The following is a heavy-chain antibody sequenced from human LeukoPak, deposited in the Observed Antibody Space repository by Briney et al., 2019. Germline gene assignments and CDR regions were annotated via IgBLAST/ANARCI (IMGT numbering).Heavy chain of an antibody. J-gene: IGHJ6*02. CDR1: GFTFSSYA. Sequence: GGSLRLSCAASGFTFSSYAMHWVRQAPGKGLEWVAVISYDGRNKYYADSVKGRFTISRDNSKNTLYLQMNSLRAEDTAVYYCARVGIVVVTYGMDVWGQGTTVTVSS. CDR2: ISYDGRNK. V-gene: IGHV3-30*04. D-gene: IGHD2-21*02. CDR3: ARVGIVVVTYGMDV.